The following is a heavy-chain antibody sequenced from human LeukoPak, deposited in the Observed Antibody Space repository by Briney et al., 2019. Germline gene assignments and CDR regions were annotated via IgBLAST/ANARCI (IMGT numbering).Heavy chain of an antibody. D-gene: IGHD2-2*01. CDR2: INAGNGNT. J-gene: IGHJ4*02. V-gene: IGHV1-3*01. Sequence: SVKLSCKASGYTFTSYVIHWVRQAPGQRLEWMGWINAGNGNTKYSQQFQDRVTITRDTSANTAYMELTSLRSEDTAVYYCARDIFGTSRPSDYWGQGTLVTVSS. CDR3: ARDIFGTSRPSDY. CDR1: GYTFTSYV.